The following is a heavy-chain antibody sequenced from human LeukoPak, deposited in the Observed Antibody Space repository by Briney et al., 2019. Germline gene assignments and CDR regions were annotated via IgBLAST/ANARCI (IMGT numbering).Heavy chain of an antibody. CDR2: INHSGST. J-gene: IGHJ4*02. D-gene: IGHD6-13*01. CDR3: ARSYSLSSSLDY. V-gene: IGHV4-34*01. Sequence: SETLSLTCAVYGGSFSGYYWSWIRQPPGKGLEWIGEINHSGSTNYNPSLKSRVTISVDTSKNQFSLKLSSVTAADTAVYYCARSYSLSSSLDYWGQGTLVTVSS. CDR1: GGSFSGYY.